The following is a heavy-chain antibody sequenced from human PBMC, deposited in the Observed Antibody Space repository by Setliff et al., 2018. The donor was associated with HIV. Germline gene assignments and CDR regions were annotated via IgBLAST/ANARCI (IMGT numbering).Heavy chain of an antibody. CDR1: RFPFSSYG. D-gene: IGHD3-22*01. CDR2: IWYDGSNK. Sequence: GGSLRLSCAASRFPFSSYGMHWVRQAPGKGLEWVAVIWYDGSNKYYADSVKGRFTISRDNAKNSLYLQMNSLRAEDTAVYYCAKEVVDYYDSSGYLGLDYWGQGTLVTVSS. J-gene: IGHJ4*02. CDR3: AKEVVDYYDSSGYLGLDY. V-gene: IGHV3-33*06.